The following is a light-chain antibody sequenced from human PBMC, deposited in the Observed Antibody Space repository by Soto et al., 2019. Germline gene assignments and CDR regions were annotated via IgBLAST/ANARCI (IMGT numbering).Light chain of an antibody. V-gene: IGKV3-15*01. J-gene: IGKJ2*01. Sequence: EVVLTQSPATLSVSPGDRATLSCRARQSVSRNLAWYQQNSCQAPRLLIYGESTRATGVPARFSGSGSATEFPLSISSLQYEYVAVYYCQQYGDWPPETFGHGTKLQI. CDR1: QSVSRN. CDR2: GES. CDR3: QQYGDWPPET.